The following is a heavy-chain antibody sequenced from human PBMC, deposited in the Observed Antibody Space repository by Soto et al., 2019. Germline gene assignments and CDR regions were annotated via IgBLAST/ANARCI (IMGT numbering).Heavy chain of an antibody. CDR2: IYYSGST. CDR3: AGVAVKAGVDDYGMDV. V-gene: IGHV4-59*01. J-gene: IGHJ6*02. D-gene: IGHD3-3*01. CDR1: GGSISSYY. Sequence: QVQLQESGPGLVKPSETLSLTCTVSGGSISSYYWSWIRQPPGKGLEWIGYIYYSGSTNYNPSLMSRVTRSVDTSKNQFSLKLSSVTAADTAVYYCAGVAVKAGVDDYGMDVWGQGTTVTVSS.